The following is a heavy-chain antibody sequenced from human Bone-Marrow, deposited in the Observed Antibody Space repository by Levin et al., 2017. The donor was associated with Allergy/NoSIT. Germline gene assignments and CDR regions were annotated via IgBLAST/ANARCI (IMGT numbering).Heavy chain of an antibody. Sequence: PGGSLRLSCKASGYTFTSYGISWVRQAPGQGLEWMGWISVHTGNTKYAQKFQGRVTMTTDTPTKEAYMELRSLRSDDTAVYFCAREKGIGNFGLLDPWGQGTLVIVSS. CDR2: ISVHTGNT. CDR1: GYTFTSYG. J-gene: IGHJ5*02. V-gene: IGHV1-18*01. CDR3: AREKGIGNFGLLDP. D-gene: IGHD1-7*01.